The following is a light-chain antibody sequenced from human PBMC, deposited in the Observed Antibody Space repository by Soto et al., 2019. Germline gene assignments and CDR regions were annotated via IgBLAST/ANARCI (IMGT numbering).Light chain of an antibody. Sequence: QSALTQPASVSGSPGQSITISCNGSRSDVGAYDYVSWYQQHPGKAPKVIIYEVTNRPSGVSNRFSGSKSGNTASLTISGLQPEDEADYHCSSYTGTSGRVFGGGTKLTVL. CDR1: RSDVGAYDY. V-gene: IGLV2-14*01. CDR2: EVT. CDR3: SSYTGTSGRV. J-gene: IGLJ3*02.